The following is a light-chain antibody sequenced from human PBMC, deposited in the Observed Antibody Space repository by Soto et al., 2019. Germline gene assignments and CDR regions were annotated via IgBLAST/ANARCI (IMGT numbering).Light chain of an antibody. CDR1: QSVSSSY. CDR3: QQHGTSPIT. V-gene: IGKV3-20*01. Sequence: IVWRLSPGAVSLTPGERATLPCRVSQSVSSSYLAWYQHKPGQAPRLLIYGASSRATGIPDRFSGSGSGTDFTLTISSLEPEDFAVYYCQQHGTSPITFGQGTLLEIK. CDR2: GAS. J-gene: IGKJ5*01.